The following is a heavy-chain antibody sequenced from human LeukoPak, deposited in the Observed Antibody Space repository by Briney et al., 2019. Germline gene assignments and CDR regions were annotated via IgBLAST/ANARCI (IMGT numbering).Heavy chain of an antibody. V-gene: IGHV3-30*02. CDR2: IRYDGSKA. J-gene: IGHJ3*02. D-gene: IGHD6-13*01. CDR1: GFTFTTYG. CDR3: AKDDSSSWYPNNNDAFDI. Sequence: GGSLRLSCAASGFTFTTYGMHWVRQAPGKGLEWLAFIRYDGSKAYYPDSVKGRFTISRDNSKNTLYLQTNSLRAEDTAVYYCAKDDSSSWYPNNNDAFDIWGRGTMVTVSS.